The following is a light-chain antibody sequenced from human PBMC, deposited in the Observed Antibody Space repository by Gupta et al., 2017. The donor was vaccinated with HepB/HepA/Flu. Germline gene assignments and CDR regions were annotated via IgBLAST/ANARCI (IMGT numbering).Light chain of an antibody. CDR3: SSFAGSNKLV. CDR2: EVT. CDR1: ASDVGGRSY. Sequence: GSPGQSLTISCTGIASDVGGRSYVSWYQQHPGTAPKLMLHEVTKRPSGVPDRFSGSKSGNTASLTVSGLQAEDEADYYCSSFAGSNKLVFGGGPRL. J-gene: IGLJ3*02. V-gene: IGLV2-8*01.